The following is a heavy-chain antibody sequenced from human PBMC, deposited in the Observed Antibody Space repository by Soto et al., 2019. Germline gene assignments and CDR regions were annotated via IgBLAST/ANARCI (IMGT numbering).Heavy chain of an antibody. D-gene: IGHD3-10*01. V-gene: IGHV1-69*19. CDR3: AITPGGSHLALYLMDV. CDR1: GESFSDFA. J-gene: IGHJ6*02. Sequence: QVQLVQSGAEVRTPGSSVKVSCKSSGESFSDFAISWVRQAPGKGLEWMGGIIPVSGTPNYAQRFQGRVLITAVVSTKAAYMDLTNLRYEDTAVYYCAITPGGSHLALYLMDVWGQGTTVTVSS. CDR2: IIPVSGTP.